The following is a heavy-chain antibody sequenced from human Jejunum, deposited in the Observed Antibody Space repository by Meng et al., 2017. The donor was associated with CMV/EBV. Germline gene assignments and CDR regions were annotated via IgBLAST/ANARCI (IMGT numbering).Heavy chain of an antibody. J-gene: IGHJ5*02. Sequence: SYCVRWVRQAPGKGLVWVAYIRVDGDERYYADSVKGRFTISRDNSENTLHLQMDNLRPNDTGVYYCAKDPVPASTLEPYRWFDPWGQGTRVTVSS. CDR2: IRVDGDER. V-gene: IGHV3-30*02. CDR1: SYC. CDR3: AKDPVPASTLEPYRWFDP. D-gene: IGHD2-2*01.